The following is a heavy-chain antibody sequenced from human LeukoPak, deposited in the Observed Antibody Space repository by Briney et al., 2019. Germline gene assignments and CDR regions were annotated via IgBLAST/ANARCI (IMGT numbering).Heavy chain of an antibody. CDR2: ISYSGST. CDR3: ARDLGAYDSSGYYYRGLWY. J-gene: IGHJ4*02. V-gene: IGHV4-59*01. Sequence: PSETLSLTCTVSGGSLSPYYWSWIRQSPGKGLEWIGYISYSGSTNSHPSLKSRVTISVDMSKPQFYLELSSVTAADTAVYYCARDLGAYDSSGYYYRGLWYWGQGTLVTVSS. D-gene: IGHD3-22*01. CDR1: GGSLSPYY.